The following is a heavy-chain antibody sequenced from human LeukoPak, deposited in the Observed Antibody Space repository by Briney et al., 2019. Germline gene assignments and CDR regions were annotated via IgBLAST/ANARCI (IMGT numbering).Heavy chain of an antibody. V-gene: IGHV4-38-2*02. CDR1: GYSISSGHY. CDR3: AREGCTRDYCRCDY. J-gene: IGHJ4*02. D-gene: IGHD2/OR15-2a*01. Sequence: PSETLSLTCAVSGYSISSGHYLGSPRPPPGKGLEWIGSIYHSGSTSYNPPHRRRVTISGDTPKNQFSLNRQSVTSPDSAVYERAREGCTRDYCRCDYWGQGNLVTVSS. CDR2: IYHSGST.